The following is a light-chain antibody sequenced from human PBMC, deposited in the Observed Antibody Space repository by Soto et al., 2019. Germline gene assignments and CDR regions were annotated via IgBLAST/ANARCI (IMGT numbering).Light chain of an antibody. V-gene: IGLV2-14*01. CDR1: SSDVGGYNY. J-gene: IGLJ1*01. Sequence: QSALTQPASVSGSPGQSITISCTGTSSDVGGYNYVSWYQQHPGQAPKLMIYEVSNRPSRVSNRFSVSKSGNTASLTITGLQAEAEDDDYCCSYTNSSIDYVFGTGTKLTVL. CDR3: CSYTNSSIDYV. CDR2: EVS.